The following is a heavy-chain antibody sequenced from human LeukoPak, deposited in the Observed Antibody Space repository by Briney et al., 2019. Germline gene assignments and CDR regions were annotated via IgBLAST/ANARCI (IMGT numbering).Heavy chain of an antibody. CDR2: IKSKTDGGTT. V-gene: IGHV3-15*01. D-gene: IGHD3-10*01. CDR3: TTDNTWFGELPSDY. Sequence: PGGSLRLSCAASGFTFSNAWMSWVRQAPGKGLEWVGRIKSKTDGGTTDYAAPVKGRFTISRDDSKNTLYLQMNSLKTEDTAVYYCTTDNTWFGELPSDYWGQGTLVTVSS. CDR1: GFTFSNAW. J-gene: IGHJ4*02.